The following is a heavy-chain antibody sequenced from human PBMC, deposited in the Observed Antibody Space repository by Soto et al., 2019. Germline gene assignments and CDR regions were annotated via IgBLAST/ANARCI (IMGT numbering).Heavy chain of an antibody. J-gene: IGHJ6*02. CDR2: INPNSGAT. D-gene: IGHD2-2*02. CDR3: AKDQGGYMVSGMDV. V-gene: IGHV1-2*02. Sequence: QVQLVQSRAEVKKPGASVNVSCKASGYTFTDYYIYWLRQAPGHGLEWMGWINPNSGATNYAHNFQGRVTMTRETAITAAYMELSRLSSDDTAVYYCAKDQGGYMVSGMDVWSQGTTVTVSS. CDR1: GYTFTDYY.